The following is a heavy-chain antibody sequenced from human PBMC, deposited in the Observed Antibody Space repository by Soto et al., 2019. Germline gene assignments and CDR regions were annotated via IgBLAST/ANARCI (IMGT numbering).Heavy chain of an antibody. J-gene: IGHJ2*01. V-gene: IGHV3-30*18. CDR3: AKDSTVVVTAIGSWYFDL. D-gene: IGHD2-21*02. Sequence: GGSLRLSCAASGFTFSSYGMHWVRQAPGKGLEWVAVISYDGSNKYYADSVKGRFTISRDNSKNTLYLQMNSLRAEDTAVYYFAKDSTVVVTAIGSWYFDLWGRGTLVTVS. CDR1: GFTFSSYG. CDR2: ISYDGSNK.